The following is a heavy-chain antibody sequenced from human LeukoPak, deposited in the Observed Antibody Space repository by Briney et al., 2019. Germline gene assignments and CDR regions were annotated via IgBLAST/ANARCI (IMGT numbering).Heavy chain of an antibody. J-gene: IGHJ3*02. D-gene: IGHD6-6*01. V-gene: IGHV4-61*01. CDR3: ARRVAARPRYAFDI. Sequence: PSETLSLTCTVSGGSVSSGSYYWSWIRQPPGKGLEWIGYIYNSGSTNYNPSLKSRVTISVDTSKNQFSLKLSSVTAADTAVYYCARRVAARPRYAFDIWGQGTMVTVSS. CDR1: GGSVSSGSYY. CDR2: IYNSGST.